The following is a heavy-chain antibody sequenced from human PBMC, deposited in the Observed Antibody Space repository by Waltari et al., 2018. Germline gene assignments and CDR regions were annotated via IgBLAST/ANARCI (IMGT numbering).Heavy chain of an antibody. CDR3: AVGHGGNSGGDAFDI. CDR1: GGSISSSSYS. V-gene: IGHV4-39*07. J-gene: IGHJ3*02. CDR2: IYYSGST. Sequence: QLQLQESGPGLVKPSETLSLTCTVSGGSISSSSYSWGWIRQPPGKGLEWIGSIYYSGSTYYNPSLKRRVTISVDTSKNQFSLKLSSVTAADTAMYYWAVGHGGNSGGDAFDIWGQGTMVTVSS. D-gene: IGHD2-21*02.